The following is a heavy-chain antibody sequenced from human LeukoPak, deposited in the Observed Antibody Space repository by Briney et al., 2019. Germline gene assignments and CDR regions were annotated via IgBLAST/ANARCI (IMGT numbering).Heavy chain of an antibody. V-gene: IGHV4-59*01. D-gene: IGHD3-22*01. CDR2: IYYSGST. Sequence: SETLSLTCTVSGGSISSYYWSWIRQPPGKGLEWIGYIYYSGSTNYNPSLKSRVTISVDTSKNQFSLKLSSVTAADTAAYYCAITSSAETYYYFDYWGQGTLVTVSS. CDR1: GGSISSYY. CDR3: AITSSAETYYYFDY. J-gene: IGHJ4*02.